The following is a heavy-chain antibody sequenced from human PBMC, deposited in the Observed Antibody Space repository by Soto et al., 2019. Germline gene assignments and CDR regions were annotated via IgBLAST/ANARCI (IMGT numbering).Heavy chain of an antibody. Sequence: EVQLLESGGGLVQPGGSLSLSCAASGFTFSSYAMSWVRQTPGKGLEWVAGSSGSGGATYYADAVKGRLTSSRDNSTHTLYLQLTSLRAEDTAVYYCAKDLGPPVRSHYPYWYFDVWGRGTLVTVSS. J-gene: IGHJ2*01. V-gene: IGHV3-23*01. CDR2: SSGSGGAT. CDR1: GFTFSSYA. D-gene: IGHD3-10*01. CDR3: AKDLGPPVRSHYPYWYFDV.